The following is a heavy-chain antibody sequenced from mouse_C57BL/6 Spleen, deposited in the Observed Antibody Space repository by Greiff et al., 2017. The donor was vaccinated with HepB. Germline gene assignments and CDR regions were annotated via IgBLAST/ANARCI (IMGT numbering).Heavy chain of an antibody. D-gene: IGHD1-1*01. V-gene: IGHV1-26*01. CDR2: INPNNGGT. Sequence: VQLQQSGPELVKPGASVKISCKASGYTFTDYYMNWVKQSHGKSLEWIGDINPNNGGTSYNQKFKGKSTLTVDKSSSTAYMELRSLTSEDSAVYYGARIITTVVEWYFDVWGTGTTVTVSS. CDR3: ARIITTVVEWYFDV. CDR1: GYTFTDYY. J-gene: IGHJ1*03.